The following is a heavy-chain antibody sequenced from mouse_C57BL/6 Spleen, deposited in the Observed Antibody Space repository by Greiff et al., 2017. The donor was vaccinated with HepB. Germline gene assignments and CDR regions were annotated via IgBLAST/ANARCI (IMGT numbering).Heavy chain of an antibody. CDR2: IDPNSGGT. D-gene: IGHD2-3*01. Sequence: QVQLQQPGAELVKPGASVKLSCKASGYTFTSYWMHWVKQRPGRGLEWIGRIDPNSGGTKYNEKFKSKATMTVDKPSSTAYMQLSSLTSRNSAVYYCAREDGYYPHYYAMDYWGQGTSVTVSS. CDR3: AREDGYYPHYYAMDY. CDR1: GYTFTSYW. J-gene: IGHJ4*01. V-gene: IGHV1-72*01.